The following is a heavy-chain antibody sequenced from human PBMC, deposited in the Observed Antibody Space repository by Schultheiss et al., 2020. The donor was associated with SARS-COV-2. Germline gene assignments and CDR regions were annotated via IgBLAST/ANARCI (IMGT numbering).Heavy chain of an antibody. CDR2: ISHDGGSV. D-gene: IGHD2-8*02. J-gene: IGHJ6*03. V-gene: IGHV3-30-3*01. CDR1: GFTVSSNY. CDR3: AIPILAYYYYYYMDV. Sequence: GESLKISCAASGFTVSSNYMSWVRQAPGKGLEWVALISHDGGSVNYADSVKGRFTISRDNSKNTLYLQMNSLRAEDTAVYYCAIPILAYYYYYYMDVWGKGTTVTVSS.